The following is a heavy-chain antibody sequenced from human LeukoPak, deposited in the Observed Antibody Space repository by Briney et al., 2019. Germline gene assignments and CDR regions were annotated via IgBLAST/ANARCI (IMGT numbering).Heavy chain of an antibody. CDR1: GFPFSNAW. D-gene: IGHD3-3*01. CDR2: IKSKTDGGTT. V-gene: IGHV3-15*05. J-gene: IGHJ4*02. Sequence: GGSLRLSCAASGFPFSNAWMRWVRQAPGKGLEWVGRIKSKTDGGTTDYAAPVKGRFTISRDNAKNSLYLQMNSLRAEDMALYYCAKGGDFGVGPQPYFDYWGQGTLVTVSS. CDR3: AKGGDFGVGPQPYFDY.